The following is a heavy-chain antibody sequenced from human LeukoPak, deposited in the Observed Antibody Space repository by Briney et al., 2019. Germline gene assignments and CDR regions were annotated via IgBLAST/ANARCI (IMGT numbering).Heavy chain of an antibody. CDR3: ARGYRSRWYLNSFDP. CDR1: GFTFYDYG. V-gene: IGHV3-23*01. Sequence: GGSLRLSCAASGFTFYDYGMTWVRQAPGKGLEWVSTISGSGLSTYYADSGRGRFTISRDNSNNTVFLQMNSLRAEDTAVYYCARGYRSRWYLNSFDPWGQGTLVTVSP. CDR2: ISGSGLST. J-gene: IGHJ5*02. D-gene: IGHD6-13*01.